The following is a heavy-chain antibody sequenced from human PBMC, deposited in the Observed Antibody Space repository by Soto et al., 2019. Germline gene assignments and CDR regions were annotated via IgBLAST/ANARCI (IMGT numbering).Heavy chain of an antibody. D-gene: IGHD3-3*01. J-gene: IGHJ6*03. V-gene: IGHV3-11*01. Sequence: GGSLRLSCAASGFTFSDYYMSWIRQAPGKGLEWVSYISSSGSTIYYADSVKGRFTNSRDNAKNSLYLQMNSLRAEDTAVYYCARSLTIFGVVTTDYYYYMDVWGKGTTVTVSS. CDR1: GFTFSDYY. CDR3: ARSLTIFGVVTTDYYYYMDV. CDR2: ISSSGSTI.